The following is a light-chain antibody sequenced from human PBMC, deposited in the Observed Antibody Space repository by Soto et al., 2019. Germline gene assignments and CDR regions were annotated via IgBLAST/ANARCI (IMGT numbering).Light chain of an antibody. Sequence: QSVLSQPPSTSGTPGQRVTISCSGGTSNIGTYTVSWYQQFPETAPRLLIYGSGRRPSGVPDRFSGSKSGTSASLSIGGLHSEDEAHYYCAAWDDSLDGPTFGGGTKVTVL. CDR3: AAWDDSLDGPT. CDR2: GSG. J-gene: IGLJ2*01. CDR1: TSNIGTYT. V-gene: IGLV1-44*01.